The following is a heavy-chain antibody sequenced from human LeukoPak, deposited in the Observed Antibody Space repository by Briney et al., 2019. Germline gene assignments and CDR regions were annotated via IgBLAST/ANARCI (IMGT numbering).Heavy chain of an antibody. CDR1: GGSISSYY. D-gene: IGHD1-26*01. CDR2: IYYSGST. J-gene: IGHJ6*02. Sequence: SETLSLTCTVSGGSISSYYWSWIRQPPGKGLEWIGYIYYSGSTNYNPSLKSRVTISVDTSKNQFSLKLSSVTAADTAVYYCARHLRWELRPRYYYGMDVWGQGTTVTVSS. CDR3: ARHLRWELRPRYYYGMDV. V-gene: IGHV4-59*08.